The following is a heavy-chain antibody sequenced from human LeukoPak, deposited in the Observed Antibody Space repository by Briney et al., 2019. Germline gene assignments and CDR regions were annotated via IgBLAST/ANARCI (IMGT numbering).Heavy chain of an antibody. CDR2: IYSGGST. J-gene: IGHJ4*02. CDR3: ARVEHDGSGSYYFDY. CDR1: GFTVSSNY. D-gene: IGHD3-10*01. V-gene: IGHV3-53*04. Sequence: GGSLRLSCAASGFTVSSNYMSWVRQAPGKGLEWVSVIYSGGSTYYADSVKGRFTISRHNSKNTLYLQMNSLRAEDTAVYYCARVEHDGSGSYYFDYWGQGTLVTVSS.